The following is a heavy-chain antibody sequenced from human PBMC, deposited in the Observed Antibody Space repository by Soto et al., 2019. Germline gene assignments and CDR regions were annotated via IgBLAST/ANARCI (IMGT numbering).Heavy chain of an antibody. CDR3: ARVRQYDSSRYYYFDL. CDR2: ITGDNGDT. Sequence: QVQLVQSGAEVMKPGASVKVSCKASGYTFLNYGITWVRQAPGQGLEWMGWITGDNGDTNYAQSLQGRVTLTTDTSTSTGYMELTSLGSDDTAVYYCARVRQYDSSRYYYFDLWGQGTLVTVSS. J-gene: IGHJ4*02. CDR1: GYTFLNYG. D-gene: IGHD3-22*01. V-gene: IGHV1-18*01.